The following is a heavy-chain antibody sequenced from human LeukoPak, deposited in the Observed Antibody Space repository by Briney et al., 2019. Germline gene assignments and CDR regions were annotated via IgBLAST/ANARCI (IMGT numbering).Heavy chain of an antibody. J-gene: IGHJ3*02. V-gene: IGHV1-18*01. CDR1: GYTFTSYG. CDR2: IIAYNGNT. CDR3: ARGKSSPHAFDI. Sequence: ASVKVSCKASGYTFTSYGFNWVRQAPGQGLEWMGWIIAYNGNTNYAQKLQGRVTMTTDTSTSTAYMELRSLRSDDTAVYYCARGKSSPHAFDIWGQGTMVTVSS.